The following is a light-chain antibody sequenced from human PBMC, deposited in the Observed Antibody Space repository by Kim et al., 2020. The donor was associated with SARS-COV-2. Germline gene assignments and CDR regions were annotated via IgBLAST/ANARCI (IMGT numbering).Light chain of an antibody. V-gene: IGKV4-1*01. J-gene: IGKJ1*01. CDR3: HQYYSAFWT. CDR1: QSLLDSSDKRTY. Sequence: ASINGKYSQSLLDSSDKRTYLTWYQQKTGQSPRVLISWASTRESGVPDRFSGSGSETDFTLTISNVQAEDVAVYHCHQYYSAFWTFGQGTKVDIK. CDR2: WAS.